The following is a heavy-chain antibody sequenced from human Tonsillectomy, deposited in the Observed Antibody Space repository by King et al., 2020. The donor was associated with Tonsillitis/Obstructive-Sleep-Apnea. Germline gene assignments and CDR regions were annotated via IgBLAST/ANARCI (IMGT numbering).Heavy chain of an antibody. Sequence: QLVQSGAEVKKPGASVKVSCKASGYTFTSYYIHWVRQAPGQGLEWMGIINPSVGSTNYAQKFQGRVTMPRDTSTSTVYMELSSLRSEDTAVYFCAREGSGYSFDYWGQGTLVTASS. D-gene: IGHD5-12*01. V-gene: IGHV1-46*01. CDR1: GYTFTSYY. J-gene: IGHJ4*02. CDR2: INPSVGST. CDR3: AREGSGYSFDY.